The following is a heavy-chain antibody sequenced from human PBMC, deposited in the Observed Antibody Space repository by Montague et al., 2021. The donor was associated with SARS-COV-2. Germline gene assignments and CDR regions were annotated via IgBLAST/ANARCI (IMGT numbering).Heavy chain of an antibody. Sequence: SETLSLTCTVSGGSLSSSSYYWSWIRQPPGKGLKWIGYVYYSGNTNYNPSLKSRVTISLDTSENQISLNLDSATAADTAVYYCVRPGGWESHWFDVWGQGTTVTVSS. CDR3: VRPGGWESHWFDV. D-gene: IGHD3-9*01. J-gene: IGHJ6*02. CDR2: VYYSGNT. V-gene: IGHV4-39*01. CDR1: GGSLSSSSYY.